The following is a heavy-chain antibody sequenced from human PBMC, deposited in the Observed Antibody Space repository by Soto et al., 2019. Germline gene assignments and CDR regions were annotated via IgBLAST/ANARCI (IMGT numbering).Heavy chain of an antibody. CDR1: GYSFTSYW. Sequence: GESLKISCKGSGYSFTSYWIGWVRQMPGKGLEWMGIIYPGDSDTRYSPSFQGQVTISADKSISTAYLQWSSLKASDTAMYYCARSFWPVVVAATLLVPPIGLDVWGQGTTVTVSS. CDR2: IYPGDSDT. J-gene: IGHJ6*02. V-gene: IGHV5-51*01. D-gene: IGHD2-15*01. CDR3: ARSFWPVVVAATLLVPPIGLDV.